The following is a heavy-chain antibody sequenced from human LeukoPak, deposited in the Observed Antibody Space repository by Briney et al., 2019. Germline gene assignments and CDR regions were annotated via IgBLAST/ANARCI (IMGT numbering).Heavy chain of an antibody. CDR1: GGSISSYY. Sequence: SETLSLTCTVSGGSISSYYWSWIRQPPGKGLEWIGYIYYSGSTNYNPSLKSRVTISVDTSKNQFSLKLSSVTAADTAVYYCARVGVQQYYESSGTPPGAFDIWGQGTMVTVSS. CDR2: IYYSGST. CDR3: ARVGVQQYYESSGTPPGAFDI. D-gene: IGHD3-22*01. J-gene: IGHJ3*02. V-gene: IGHV4-59*01.